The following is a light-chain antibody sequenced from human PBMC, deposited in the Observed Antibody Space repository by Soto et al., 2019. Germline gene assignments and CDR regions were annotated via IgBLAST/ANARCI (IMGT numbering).Light chain of an antibody. J-gene: IGLJ1*01. CDR2: EVN. CDR1: SSDVGGYNY. V-gene: IGLV2-8*01. CDR3: SSYAGSSNV. Sequence: QSALTQPASVSGSPGQAITISCTGTSSDVGGYNYVSWYQQHPGNAPKLMIYEVNKRPSGVPDRFSGPKSGNTASLTVSGLQAEDEADYYCSSYAGSSNVFGTGTKLTVL.